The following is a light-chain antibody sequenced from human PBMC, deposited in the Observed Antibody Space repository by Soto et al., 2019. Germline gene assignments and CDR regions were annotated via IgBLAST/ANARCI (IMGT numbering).Light chain of an antibody. CDR2: DVS. V-gene: IGKV3D-20*02. CDR1: QSVSSSY. J-gene: IGKJ5*01. CDR3: QQRSDWPLT. Sequence: VLTQSPGTLSLSPGERATLSCRASQSVSSSYLAWYQQKPGQAPRLLIYDVSNRASGIPARFSGSGSETDFTLTISSLEPEDFAVYYCQQRSDWPLTFGQGTRLEIK.